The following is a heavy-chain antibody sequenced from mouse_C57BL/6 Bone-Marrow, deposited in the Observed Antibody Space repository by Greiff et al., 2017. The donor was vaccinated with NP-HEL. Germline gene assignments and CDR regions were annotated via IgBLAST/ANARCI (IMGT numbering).Heavy chain of an antibody. J-gene: IGHJ3*01. CDR3: ARYYGSSLFAY. CDR2: IHPNSGST. D-gene: IGHD1-1*01. Sequence: QVQLKQPGAELVKPGASVKLSCKASGYTFTSYWMHWVKQRPGQGLEWIGMIHPNSGSTNYNEKFKSKATLTVDKSSSTAYMQLSSLTSEDSAVYYCARYYGSSLFAYWGQGTLVTVSA. V-gene: IGHV1-64*01. CDR1: GYTFTSYW.